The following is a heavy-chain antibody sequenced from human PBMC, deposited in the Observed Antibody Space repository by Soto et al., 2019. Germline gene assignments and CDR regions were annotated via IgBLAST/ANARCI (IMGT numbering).Heavy chain of an antibody. V-gene: IGHV4-34*01. J-gene: IGHJ4*02. D-gene: IGHD5-18*01. Sequence: QVQLQQWGAGLLKPSETLSLTCAVYGGSFSGYYWSWIRQPPGKGLEWIGGINHSGSTNYNPSLKSRVTISVDTSKNQFSLKLSSVTAADTAVYYCARKTWIQLWLSIDYWGQGTLVTVSS. CDR1: GGSFSGYY. CDR2: INHSGST. CDR3: ARKTWIQLWLSIDY.